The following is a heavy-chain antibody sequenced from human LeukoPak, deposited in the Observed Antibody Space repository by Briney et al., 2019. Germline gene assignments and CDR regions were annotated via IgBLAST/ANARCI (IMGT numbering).Heavy chain of an antibody. CDR3: AGDSSSWGREAYNWFDP. V-gene: IGHV1-2*02. Sequence: GASVKVSCKASGYTFTGYYMHWVRQAPGQGLEWMGWINPNSGGTNYAQKLQGRVTMTTDTSTSTAYMELRSLRSDDTAVYYCAGDSSSWGREAYNWFDPWGQGTLVTVSS. CDR2: INPNSGGT. CDR1: GYTFTGYY. J-gene: IGHJ5*02. D-gene: IGHD6-13*01.